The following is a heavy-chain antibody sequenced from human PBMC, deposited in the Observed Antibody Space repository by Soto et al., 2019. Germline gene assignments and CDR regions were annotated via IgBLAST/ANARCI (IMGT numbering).Heavy chain of an antibody. CDR2: ISYDGSNK. CDR3: AKMVPLRQVAAPDYYYYGMDV. Sequence: QVQLVESGGGVVQPGRSLRLSCAASGFTFSSYGMHWVRQAPGKGLEWVAVISYDGSNKYYADSVKGRFTISRDNSKNTLYLQMNSLRAEDPAVYYCAKMVPLRQVAAPDYYYYGMDVWGQGTTVTVSS. V-gene: IGHV3-30*18. D-gene: IGHD6-19*01. J-gene: IGHJ6*02. CDR1: GFTFSSYG.